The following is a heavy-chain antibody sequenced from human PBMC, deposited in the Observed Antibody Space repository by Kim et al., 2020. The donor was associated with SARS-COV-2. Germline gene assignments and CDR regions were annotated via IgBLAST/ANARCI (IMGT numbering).Heavy chain of an antibody. CDR3: ARGALGEDILTGYYFDY. J-gene: IGHJ4*02. D-gene: IGHD3-9*01. CDR2: IYYSGST. Sequence: SETLSLTCTVSGGSISSGGYYWSWIRQHPGKGLEWIGYIYYSGSTYYNPSLKSRVTISVDTSKNQFSLKLSSVTAADTAVYYCARGALGEDILTGYYFDYWGQGTLVTVSS. V-gene: IGHV4-31*03. CDR1: GGSISSGGYY.